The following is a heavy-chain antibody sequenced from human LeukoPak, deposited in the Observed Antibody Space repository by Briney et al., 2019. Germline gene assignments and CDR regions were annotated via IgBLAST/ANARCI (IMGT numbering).Heavy chain of an antibody. CDR2: INHSGST. J-gene: IGHJ4*02. D-gene: IGHD3-22*01. V-gene: IGHV4-34*01. Sequence: KPSETLSLTCAVYGGSFSGYYWSWIRQPPGKGLEWTGEINHSGSTNYNPSLKSRVTISVDTSKNQFSLKLSSVTAADTAVYYCARERGIVVVPGKSFDYWGQGTLVTVSP. CDR3: ARERGIVVVPGKSFDY. CDR1: GGSFSGYY.